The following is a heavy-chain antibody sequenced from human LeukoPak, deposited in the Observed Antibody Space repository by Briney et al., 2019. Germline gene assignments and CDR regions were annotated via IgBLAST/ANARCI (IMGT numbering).Heavy chain of an antibody. D-gene: IGHD3-9*01. CDR1: GASISSYY. Sequence: SETLSLTCTVSGASISSYYWSWIRQPPGEGLEWIGYIHFSGSTNYNPSLKSRVTIPVDTSKNQFSLKLSSVIAADTAVYYCATDILTGYHVAFDIWGQGTMVTVSS. CDR2: IHFSGST. CDR3: ATDILTGYHVAFDI. V-gene: IGHV4-59*01. J-gene: IGHJ3*02.